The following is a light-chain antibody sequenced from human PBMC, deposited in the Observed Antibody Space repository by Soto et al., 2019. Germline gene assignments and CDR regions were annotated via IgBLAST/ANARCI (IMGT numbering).Light chain of an antibody. J-gene: IGLJ3*02. CDR2: LEGSGSY. CDR1: SGHSSYI. V-gene: IGLV4-60*02. CDR3: ETWDSNTQTV. Sequence: QPVLNQSSSAAASLGSSVKLTCTLSSGHSSYIIAWHQQQPGKAPRYLMKLEGSGSYNKGSGVPDRFSGSSSGADRYLTISNLQFADEADYSCETWDSNTQTVFGGGTTLTVL.